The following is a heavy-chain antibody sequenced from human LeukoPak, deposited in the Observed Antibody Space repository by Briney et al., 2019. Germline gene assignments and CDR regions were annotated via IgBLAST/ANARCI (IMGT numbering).Heavy chain of an antibody. V-gene: IGHV1-2*02. D-gene: IGHD6-13*01. CDR3: ARGGPRIAAAGKPNNWFDP. CDR1: GYTFTGYY. CDR2: INPNSGGT. Sequence: GASVKVSCKASGYTFTGYYMHWVRQAPGQGLEWMRWINPNSGGTNYAQKFQGRVTMTRDTSISTAYMELSRLRSDDTAVYYCARGGPRIAAAGKPNNWFDPWGQGTLVTVSS. J-gene: IGHJ5*02.